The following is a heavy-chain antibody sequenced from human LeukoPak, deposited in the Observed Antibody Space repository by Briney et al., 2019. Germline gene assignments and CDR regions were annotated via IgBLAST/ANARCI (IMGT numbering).Heavy chain of an antibody. J-gene: IGHJ3*02. CDR3: ASGGVGSSGYYYVDAFDI. CDR2: IYYSGST. V-gene: IGHV4-59*01. Sequence: SETLSLTCAVYGGSISSYYWSWIRQPPGKGLEWIGYIYYSGSTNYNPSRKSRVTISVDTSKNQFSLKLSSVTAADTAVYYCASGGVGSSGYYYVDAFDIWGQGTMVTVSS. D-gene: IGHD3-22*01. CDR1: GGSISSYY.